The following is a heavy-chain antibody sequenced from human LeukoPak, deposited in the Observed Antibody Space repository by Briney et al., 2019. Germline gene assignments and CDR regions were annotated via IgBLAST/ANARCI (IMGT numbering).Heavy chain of an antibody. J-gene: IGHJ6*02. CDR2: IYPGDSDT. Sequence: GGALKISFKGSGYHFTSYWIGWGRPMPGKGLGGRGIIYPGDSDTRYSPSFQGQVTISADNSISTAYLQWSSLKASDTAMYYSARLGIAVAGTRGYYYYGMDGWGQGTTVTVS. V-gene: IGHV5-51*01. D-gene: IGHD6-19*01. CDR1: GYHFTSYW. CDR3: ARLGIAVAGTRGYYYYGMDG.